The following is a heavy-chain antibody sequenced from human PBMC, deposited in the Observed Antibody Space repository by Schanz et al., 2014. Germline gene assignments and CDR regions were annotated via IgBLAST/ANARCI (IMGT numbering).Heavy chain of an antibody. D-gene: IGHD3-10*01. CDR3: AKGRFGELSAFDI. V-gene: IGHV3-64*04. J-gene: IGHJ3*02. CDR1: GFGFSIYA. Sequence: VQLVESGGGLIQPGGSLRLSCAASGFGFSIYAMHWVRQAPGKGLEYVSAISHDGYSTYYADSVKGRFTISRDNSKNTLYLQMNSLRAEDTAVYYCAKGRFGELSAFDIWGQGTMVTVSS. CDR2: ISHDGYST.